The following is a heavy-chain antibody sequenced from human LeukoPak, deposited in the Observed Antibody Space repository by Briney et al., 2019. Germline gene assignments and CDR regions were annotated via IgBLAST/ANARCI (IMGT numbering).Heavy chain of an antibody. Sequence: SETLSLTCTVSGDSLNSYYWSWIRQPPGGGLQWIGYIFYSGSSNYNASLRSRVAISVDTSKNQFSLKLTSVTAADTAVYYCAGRAARFFDYWGQGILVTVSS. CDR1: GDSLNSYY. CDR2: IFYSGSS. J-gene: IGHJ4*02. V-gene: IGHV4-59*01. D-gene: IGHD6-25*01. CDR3: AGRAARFFDY.